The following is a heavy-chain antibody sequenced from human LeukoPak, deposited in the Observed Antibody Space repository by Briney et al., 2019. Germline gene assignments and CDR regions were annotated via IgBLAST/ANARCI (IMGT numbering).Heavy chain of an antibody. Sequence: SETLSVTCAAYGGSFSGYYWSWIRQPPGKGLEWIGEINHSGSTNYNPSLKSRVTISVDTSKNQFSLKLSSVTAADTAVYYCARGGVVVQYYYYMDVWGKGTTVTVSS. D-gene: IGHD2-15*01. CDR3: ARGGVVVQYYYYMDV. J-gene: IGHJ6*03. CDR1: GGSFSGYY. V-gene: IGHV4-34*01. CDR2: INHSGST.